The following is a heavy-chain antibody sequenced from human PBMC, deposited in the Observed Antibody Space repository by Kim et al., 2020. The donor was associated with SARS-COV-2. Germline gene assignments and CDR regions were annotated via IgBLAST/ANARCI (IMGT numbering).Heavy chain of an antibody. V-gene: IGHV3-30*03. CDR2: TSHDGHDK. CDR1: GFIFNEFG. CDR3: ARKGFSVSSRLNLCACAV. Sequence: GGSLRLSCIASGFIFNEFGIHWVRRAPGKGLEWMSFTSHDGHDKFYADSVRGRLTVSRDNSKNTLYLQMNSLRTEDTAVYYCARKGFSVSSRLNLCACAVWGRGTMVTVSS. J-gene: IGHJ3*01. D-gene: IGHD5-12*01.